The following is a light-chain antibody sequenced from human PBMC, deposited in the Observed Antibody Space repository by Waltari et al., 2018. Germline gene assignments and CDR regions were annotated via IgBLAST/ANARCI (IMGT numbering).Light chain of an antibody. Sequence: QTAATPATSFFVSPGATVPLPCFLNPLPVPNNNHVILFQQTPGQAPRLIIYKTYNRSSGVPDRFSGSMLGPRAALTITGAQADDESDYFCLMHLGGDSHWVFGGGTRLTVL. CDR3: LMHLGGDSHWV. CDR1: PLPVPNNNH. J-gene: IGLJ3*02. V-gene: IGLV8-61*01. CDR2: KTY.